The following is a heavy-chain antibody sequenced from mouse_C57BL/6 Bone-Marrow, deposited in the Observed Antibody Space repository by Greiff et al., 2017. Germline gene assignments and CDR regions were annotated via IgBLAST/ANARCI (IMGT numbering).Heavy chain of an antibody. CDR2: ISSGGSYT. J-gene: IGHJ1*03. V-gene: IGHV5-6*02. CDR1: GFTFSSYG. D-gene: IGHD1-1*01. CDR3: ARRGFDYGSRGYFDV. Sequence: EVMLVESGGDLVKPGGSLKLSCAASGFTFSSYGMSWVRQTPDKRLEWVATISSGGSYTYSPDSVKGRFTTCRDNAKNTMYLQMSSLKSEDTAMYYCARRGFDYGSRGYFDVWGTGTTVTVSS.